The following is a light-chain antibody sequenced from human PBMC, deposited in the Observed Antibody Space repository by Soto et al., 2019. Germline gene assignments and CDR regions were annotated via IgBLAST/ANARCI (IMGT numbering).Light chain of an antibody. V-gene: IGKV3-20*01. CDR3: QQYDTSPRT. CDR1: QSVSSDY. J-gene: IGKJ1*01. Sequence: EIVLTQSPGTLSLSQGERATLSCRASQSVSSDYLAWYQQKRGQAPRLLIYGASSRATGIPTRFSGSGSGTDFTLTISRLEPEAFAVYYCQQYDTSPRTFGQGTKVEI. CDR2: GAS.